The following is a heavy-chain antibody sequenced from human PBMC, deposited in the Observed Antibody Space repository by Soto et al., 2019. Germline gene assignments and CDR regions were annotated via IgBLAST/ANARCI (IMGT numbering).Heavy chain of an antibody. Sequence: QVQLQESGPGLVKPSETLSLTCTVSGVFVSSGSYYWSWIRQSPGKGLEWIGYIYYGGNTNYNPSLQSRGTISVDAFKNQFSLKLSSVAAADTAVYYCARGRGGGYSYGLEYWGQGTLVTVSS. D-gene: IGHD5-18*01. CDR1: GVFVSSGSYY. CDR3: ARGRGGGYSYGLEY. J-gene: IGHJ4*02. V-gene: IGHV4-61*01. CDR2: IYYGGNT.